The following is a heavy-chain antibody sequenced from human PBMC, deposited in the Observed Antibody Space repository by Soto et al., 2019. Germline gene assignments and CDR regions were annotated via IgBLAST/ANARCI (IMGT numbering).Heavy chain of an antibody. CDR1: GGSISSGGYY. V-gene: IGHV4-31*03. D-gene: IGHD6-13*01. J-gene: IGHJ4*02. Sequence: PSETLSLTCTVSGGSISSGGYYWSWIRQHPGKGLEWIGYIYYSGSTYYNPSLKSRVTISVDTSKNQFSLKLSSVTAADTAVYYRARGGSSSWYRLVRYYFDYWGQGTLVTVSS. CDR2: IYYSGST. CDR3: ARGGSSSWYRLVRYYFDY.